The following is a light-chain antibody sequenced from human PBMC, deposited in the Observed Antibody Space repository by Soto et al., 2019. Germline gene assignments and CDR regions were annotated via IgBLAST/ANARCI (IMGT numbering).Light chain of an antibody. CDR1: SGHSSYI. V-gene: IGLV4-60*03. Sequence: QPVLTQSSSASASLGSSVKLTCTLSSGHSSYIIAWHQQQPGKAPRYLMSLEGSGNYNKESEVPDRFSGSTSGADRYLTISNLQSEDEADYYCETWDSNTRVFGGGTKVTVL. CDR3: ETWDSNTRV. J-gene: IGLJ2*01. CDR2: LEGSGNY.